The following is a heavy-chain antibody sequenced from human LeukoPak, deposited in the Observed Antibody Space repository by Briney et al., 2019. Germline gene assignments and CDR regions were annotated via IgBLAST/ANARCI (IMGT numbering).Heavy chain of an antibody. CDR3: ARNAAGFEGGFDP. V-gene: IGHV4-28*05. CDR2: IYYSGSV. D-gene: IGHD1-26*01. Sequence: SATLSLTCAVSGYPISSSNWWGWIRQPPGKGLEWIGYIYYSGSVYYNPSLKSRVTMSVDTSKNQFSMKMSSVTAVDTAVYYCARNAAGFEGGFDPWGQGTLVTVSS. CDR1: GYPISSSNW. J-gene: IGHJ5*02.